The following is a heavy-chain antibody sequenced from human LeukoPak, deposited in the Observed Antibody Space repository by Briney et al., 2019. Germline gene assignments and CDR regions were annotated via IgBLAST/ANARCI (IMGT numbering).Heavy chain of an antibody. CDR2: IIPIFGTA. D-gene: IGHD2-2*02. J-gene: IGHJ4*02. V-gene: IGHV1-69*05. CDR1: GGTFSSYA. CDR3: AKDNIVVVPAAITGLDC. Sequence: SVKVSCKASGGTFSSYAISWVRQAPGQGLEWMGGIIPIFGTANYAQKFQGRVTITTDESTSTAYMELSSLRSEDTAVYYCAKDNIVVVPAAITGLDCWGQGTLVTVSS.